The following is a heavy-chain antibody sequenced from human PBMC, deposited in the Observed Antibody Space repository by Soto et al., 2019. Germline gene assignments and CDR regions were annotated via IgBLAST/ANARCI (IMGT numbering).Heavy chain of an antibody. CDR2: IYYSGST. CDR3: ARSDCSGGSCYRPDYYYMDV. Sequence: TSETLSLTCTVSGGSISSSSYYWGWIRQPPGKGLEWIGSIYYSGSTYYNPSLKSRVTISVDTSKNQFSLKLSSVTAADTAVYYCARSDCSGGSCYRPDYYYMDVWGKGTTVTVSS. J-gene: IGHJ6*03. V-gene: IGHV4-39*01. D-gene: IGHD2-15*01. CDR1: GGSISSSSYY.